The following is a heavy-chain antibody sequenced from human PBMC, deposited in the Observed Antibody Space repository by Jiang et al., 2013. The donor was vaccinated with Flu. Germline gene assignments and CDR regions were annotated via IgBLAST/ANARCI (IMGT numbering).Heavy chain of an antibody. CDR3: ARDMERPGRGYDFWSGYYKDYYYYMDV. V-gene: IGHV1-3*01. CDR2: INAGNGNT. Sequence: GAEVKKPGASVKVSCKASGYTFTSYAMHWVRQAPGQRLEWMGWINAGNGNTKYSQKFQGRVTITRDTSASTAYMELSSLRSEDTAVYYCARDMERPGRGYDFWSGYYKDYYYYMDVWGKGTTV. CDR1: GYTFTSYA. D-gene: IGHD3-3*01. J-gene: IGHJ6*03.